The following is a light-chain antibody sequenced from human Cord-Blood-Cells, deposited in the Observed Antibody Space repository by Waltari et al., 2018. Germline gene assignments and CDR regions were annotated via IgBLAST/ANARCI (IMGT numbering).Light chain of an antibody. Sequence: IQMIQSHSSLSASVGDRVTITCRASQGSSDYLAWYQQKPGKVPKLLIYAASTLQSGVTSRFSGSGSGTDFTLTISSLQPEDVATYYCQKYNSAPPTFGGGTKVEIK. CDR3: QKYNSAPPT. J-gene: IGKJ4*01. V-gene: IGKV1-27*01. CDR1: QGSSDY. CDR2: AAS.